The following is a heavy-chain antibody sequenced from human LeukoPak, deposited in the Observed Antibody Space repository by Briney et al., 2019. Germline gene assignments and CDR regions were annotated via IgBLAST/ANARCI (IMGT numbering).Heavy chain of an antibody. Sequence: PGGSLRLSCTVSGFTVSSNSMSWVRQAPGKGLEWVSFIYSDNTHYSDSVKGRFTISRDDARNSVYLQMNSLRVEDTAVYYCARDLYRIVVVPHYFDYWGQGTLVTVSS. D-gene: IGHD3-22*01. V-gene: IGHV3-53*01. CDR3: ARDLYRIVVVPHYFDY. CDR1: GFTVSSNS. J-gene: IGHJ4*02. CDR2: IYSDNT.